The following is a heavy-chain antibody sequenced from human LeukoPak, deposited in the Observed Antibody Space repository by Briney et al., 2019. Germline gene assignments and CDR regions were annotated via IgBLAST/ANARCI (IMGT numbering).Heavy chain of an antibody. V-gene: IGHV3-33*06. J-gene: IGHJ4*02. CDR3: AKAHEDYYDTSGNFDY. CDR2: IWYDGSNK. D-gene: IGHD3-22*01. Sequence: GGPLRLSCAASGFTFSSYGMHWVRKAPGKGLKGVPVIWYDGSNKYYADSVKGRFTISRDNSKNTLYLQMNSLRAEDTAVYYCAKAHEDYYDTSGNFDYWGQGTLVTVS. CDR1: GFTFSSYG.